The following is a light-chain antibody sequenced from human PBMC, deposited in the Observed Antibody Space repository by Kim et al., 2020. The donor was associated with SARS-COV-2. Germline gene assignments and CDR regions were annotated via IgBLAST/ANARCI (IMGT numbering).Light chain of an antibody. CDR2: AAT. CDR1: QSISSSY. V-gene: IGKV3-20*01. CDR3: QQYGSPWT. Sequence: EVVLTQSPGTLSLSPGERATLSCRASQSISSSYLAWYQQKPGQAPRLVIYAATSRATGIPDRFSGSGSGTDFTLTISRLEPEDFAVYYCQQYGSPWTFGQGTKVDIK. J-gene: IGKJ1*01.